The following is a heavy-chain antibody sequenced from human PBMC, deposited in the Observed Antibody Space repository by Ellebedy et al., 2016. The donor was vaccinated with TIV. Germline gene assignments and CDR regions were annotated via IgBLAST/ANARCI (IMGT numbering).Heavy chain of an antibody. CDR1: GFTFSSYA. D-gene: IGHD3-16*01. CDR2: ISYDGSNK. Sequence: GESLKISXAASGFTFSSYAMHWVRQAPGKGLEWVAVISYDGSNKYYADSVKGRFTISRDNAKNTLYLQMNSLRAEDTAVYYCARGGPYYDYVWELDYWGQGTLVTVSS. V-gene: IGHV3-30*04. CDR3: ARGGPYYDYVWELDY. J-gene: IGHJ4*02.